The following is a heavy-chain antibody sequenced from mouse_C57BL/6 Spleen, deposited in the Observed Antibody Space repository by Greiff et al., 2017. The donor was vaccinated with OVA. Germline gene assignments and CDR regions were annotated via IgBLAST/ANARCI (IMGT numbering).Heavy chain of an antibody. CDR2: ISDGGSYT. Sequence: EVNVVESGGGLVKPGGSLKLSCAASGFTFSSYAMSWVRQTPEKRLEWVATISDGGSYTYYPDNVKGRFTISRDNAKNNLYLLMSHLKSEDTAMYYCARGGYEDWYFDVWGTGTTVTVSS. V-gene: IGHV5-4*03. CDR3: ARGGYEDWYFDV. D-gene: IGHD3-1*01. CDR1: GFTFSSYA. J-gene: IGHJ1*03.